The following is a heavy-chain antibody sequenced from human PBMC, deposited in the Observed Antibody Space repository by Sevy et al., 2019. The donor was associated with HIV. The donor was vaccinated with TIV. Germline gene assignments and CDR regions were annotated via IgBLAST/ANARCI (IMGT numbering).Heavy chain of an antibody. CDR3: AREGPGYCISTSCYSSRFDY. D-gene: IGHD2-2*01. CDR1: GYTFTSYG. CDR2: ISAYNGNT. J-gene: IGHJ4*02. V-gene: IGHV1-18*01. Sequence: ASVKVSCKASGYTFTSYGISWVRQAPGQVLEWMGWISAYNGNTNYAQKLQGRVTMTTDTSTSTAYMELRSVRSDDTAVYYCAREGPGYCISTSCYSSRFDYWGQGTLVTVSS.